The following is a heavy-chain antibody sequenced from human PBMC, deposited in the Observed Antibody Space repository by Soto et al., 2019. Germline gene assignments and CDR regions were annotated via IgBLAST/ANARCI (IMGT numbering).Heavy chain of an antibody. CDR2: ISGSGGST. J-gene: IGHJ4*02. CDR3: AKGRTMVRGVSSYFDY. V-gene: IGHV3-23*01. Sequence: GGSLRLSCAASGFTFSSYAMSWVRQAPGKGLEWVSAISGSGGSTYYADSVKGRFTISRDNSKNTLYLQMNSLRAEDTAVYYCAKGRTMVRGVSSYFDYWGQGTLVTVSS. CDR1: GFTFSSYA. D-gene: IGHD3-10*01.